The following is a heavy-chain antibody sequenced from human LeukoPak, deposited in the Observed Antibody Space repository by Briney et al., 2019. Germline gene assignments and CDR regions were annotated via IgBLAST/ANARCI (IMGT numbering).Heavy chain of an antibody. CDR1: GGSISSYY. D-gene: IGHD6-13*01. CDR3: ARGRYSSSWYKNWFDP. Sequence: SETLSLTCTVSGGSISSYYWSWLRQPPGKGLEWIGYIYYSGSTNYNPSLKSRVTISVDTSKNQFSLKLSSVTAADTAVYYCARGRYSSSWYKNWFDPWGQGTLVTVSS. V-gene: IGHV4-59*08. CDR2: IYYSGST. J-gene: IGHJ5*02.